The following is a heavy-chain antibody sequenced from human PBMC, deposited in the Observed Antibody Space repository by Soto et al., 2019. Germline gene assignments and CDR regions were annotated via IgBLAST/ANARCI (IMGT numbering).Heavy chain of an antibody. D-gene: IGHD2-2*01. CDR3: VKGSCASTSCAKGPFDI. Sequence: GGSLRLSCAASEFSFSSYAMSWVRQAPGKGLEWVSGISGSGAGTYYQDSVTGRFTISRDNTENTLYLQMSSLRVDDTAVYYCVKGSCASTSCAKGPFDIWGQGTMVTVSS. CDR1: EFSFSSYA. CDR2: ISGSGAGT. V-gene: IGHV3-23*01. J-gene: IGHJ3*02.